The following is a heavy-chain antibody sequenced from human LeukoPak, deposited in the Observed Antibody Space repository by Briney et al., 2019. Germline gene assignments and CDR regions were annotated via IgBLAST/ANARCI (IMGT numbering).Heavy chain of an antibody. V-gene: IGHV3-7*01. CDR2: IKQDGSEK. Sequence: GGSLRLSCAASGFTFSNCWMSWVRQAPGRGLECVANIKQDGSEKYYVDSVKGRFTISRDNAKNSLYLQMNSLRAEDTAVYYCARDGAPFDYWGQGTLVTVSS. J-gene: IGHJ4*02. CDR1: GFTFSNCW. D-gene: IGHD3-16*01. CDR3: ARDGAPFDY.